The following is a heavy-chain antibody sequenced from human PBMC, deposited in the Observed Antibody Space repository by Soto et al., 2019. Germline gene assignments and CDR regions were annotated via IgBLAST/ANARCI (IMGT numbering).Heavy chain of an antibody. CDR1: GFTVSSNY. CDR3: ARDLGYCSGGSCPYYYYYMDV. V-gene: IGHV3-66*01. D-gene: IGHD2-15*01. J-gene: IGHJ6*03. Sequence: GGSLRLSCAASGFTVSSNYMSWVCQAPGKGLEWVSVIYSGGSTYYADSVKGRFTISRDNSKNTLYLQMNSLRAEDTAVYYCARDLGYCSGGSCPYYYYYMDVWGKGTTVTVSS. CDR2: IYSGGST.